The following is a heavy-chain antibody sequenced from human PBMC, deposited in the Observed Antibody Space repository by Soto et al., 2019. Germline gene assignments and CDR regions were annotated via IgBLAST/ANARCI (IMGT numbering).Heavy chain of an antibody. J-gene: IGHJ5*02. V-gene: IGHV1-2*04. D-gene: IGHD1-1*01. CDR1: GYTFTGYY. CDR3: ARDLPDTTGTTRVNWFDP. CDR2: INPNSGGT. Sequence: ASVKVSCKASGYTFTGYYMHWVRQAPGQGLEWMGWINPNSGGTNYAQKFQGWVTMTRDTSISTAYMELSRLRSDDTAVYYCARDLPDTTGTTRVNWFDPWGQGTLVTVSS.